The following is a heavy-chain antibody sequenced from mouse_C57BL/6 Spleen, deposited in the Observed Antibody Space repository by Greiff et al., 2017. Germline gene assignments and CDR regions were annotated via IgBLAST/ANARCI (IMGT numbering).Heavy chain of an antibody. V-gene: IGHV1-81*01. Sequence: VQLMESGAELARPGASVKLSCKASGYTFTSYGISWVKQRTGQGLEWIGEIYPRSGNTYYNEKFKGKATLTADKSSSTAYMELRRLASEDSAVYFCARGEPGYFDVWGTGTTVTVSS. CDR2: IYPRSGNT. CDR1: GYTFTSYG. CDR3: ARGEPGYFDV. J-gene: IGHJ1*03.